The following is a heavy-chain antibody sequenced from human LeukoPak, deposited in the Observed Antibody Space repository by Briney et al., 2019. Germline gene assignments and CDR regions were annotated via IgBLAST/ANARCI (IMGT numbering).Heavy chain of an antibody. V-gene: IGHV1-18*01. CDR3: ARAFSKAGVDCFAP. Sequence: ASVKVSCKASGYTFASYGISWVRQAPGQGLEWMGWISGYDYKTNYAQKFQGRVTMTTDTSTNTAYMELRTLRSDDTAVYYCARAFSKAGVDCFAPGSQGPLVTVSS. J-gene: IGHJ5*02. CDR1: GYTFASYG. CDR2: ISGYDYKT. D-gene: IGHD3-3*02.